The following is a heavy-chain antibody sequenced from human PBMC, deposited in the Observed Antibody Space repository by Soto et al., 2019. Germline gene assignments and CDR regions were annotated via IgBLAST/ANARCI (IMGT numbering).Heavy chain of an antibody. CDR3: ARHDSQAVAGTSWDY. J-gene: IGHJ4*02. CDR2: IYYSGST. CDR1: GGSISSSSYY. V-gene: IGHV4-39*01. Sequence: QLQLQESGPGLVKPSETLSLTCTVSGGSISSSSYYWGWIRQPPGKGLEWIGSIYYSGSTYYNPSLKSRVTISVDTSKNQFSLKLSSVTAADTAVYYCARHDSQAVAGTSWDYWGQGTLVTVSS. D-gene: IGHD6-19*01.